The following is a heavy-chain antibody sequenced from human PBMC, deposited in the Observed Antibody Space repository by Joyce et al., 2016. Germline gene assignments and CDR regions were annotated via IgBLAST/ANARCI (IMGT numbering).Heavy chain of an antibody. CDR2: INYSGNT. V-gene: IGHV4-31*11. Sequence: QVQLQESGPGLVQPSQTLSLTCGVSGGSISDGGYYWSWIRQRPGQGLEWLGYINYSGNTDYNPSLKSRLTISIDMSKNQFSLRLTSVTSADTAVYYCARVPLSSAFDYWGQGILVTVSS. CDR1: GGSISDGGYY. CDR3: ARVPLSSAFDY. J-gene: IGHJ4*02. D-gene: IGHD1-26*01.